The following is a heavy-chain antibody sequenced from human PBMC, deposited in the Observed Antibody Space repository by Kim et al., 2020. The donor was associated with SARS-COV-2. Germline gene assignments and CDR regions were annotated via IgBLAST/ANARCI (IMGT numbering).Heavy chain of an antibody. D-gene: IGHD1-26*01. CDR1: GGSFSGYY. V-gene: IGHV4-34*01. CDR3: ARSGRLPRWPMDV. Sequence: SETLSLTCAVYGGSFSGYYWSWIRQPPGKGLEWIGEINHSGSTNYNPSLKSRVTISVDTSKNQFSLKLSSVTAADTAVYYCARSGRLPRWPMDVWGQGTTVTVSS. J-gene: IGHJ6*02. CDR2: INHSGST.